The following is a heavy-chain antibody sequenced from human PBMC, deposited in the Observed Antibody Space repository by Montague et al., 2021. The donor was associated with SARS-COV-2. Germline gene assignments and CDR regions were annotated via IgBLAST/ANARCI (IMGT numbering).Heavy chain of an antibody. D-gene: IGHD3-22*01. Sequence: SETLSLTCGVSGGSLSGYHWSWIRQPPGRGLEWIGEIGPSGSTNYNPSLKSRVTISLGTSKNQFSLKRTSVTAADTAVYYCARGLIDITMMVVVFTGASLYFDYWSQGTLVTVSS. V-gene: IGHV4-34*01. CDR1: GGSLSGYH. CDR3: ARGLIDITMMVVVFTGASLYFDY. J-gene: IGHJ4*02. CDR2: IGPSGST.